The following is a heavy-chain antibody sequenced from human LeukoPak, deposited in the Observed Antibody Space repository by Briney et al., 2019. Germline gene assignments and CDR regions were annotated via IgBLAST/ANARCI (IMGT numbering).Heavy chain of an antibody. CDR2: IIPIFGTA. D-gene: IGHD6-6*01. J-gene: IGHJ3*02. V-gene: IGHV1-69*13. CDR3: ARVSRDIAARHHPTPDNAFDI. Sequence: ASVKVSCKASGGTFSSYAISWVRQAPGQGLEWMGGIIPIFGTANYAQKFQGRVTITADESTSTAYMELSSLRSEDTAVYYCARVSRDIAARHHPTPDNAFDIWGQGTMVTVSS. CDR1: GGTFSSYA.